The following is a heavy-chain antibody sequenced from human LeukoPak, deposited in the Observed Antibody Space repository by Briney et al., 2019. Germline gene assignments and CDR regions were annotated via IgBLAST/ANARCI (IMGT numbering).Heavy chain of an antibody. V-gene: IGHV1-2*02. CDR3: ARGGCSSASCYAPDY. J-gene: IGHJ4*02. D-gene: IGHD2-2*01. CDR2: INPNSGGT. Sequence: ASVKVSCKASGYTFTGYYMHWVRQAPGQGLEWMGWINPNSGGTNYAQKFQGRVTMTRDTSISTAYMELSRLRSDDTAVYYCARGGCSSASCYAPDYWGQGTLVTVSS. CDR1: GYTFTGYY.